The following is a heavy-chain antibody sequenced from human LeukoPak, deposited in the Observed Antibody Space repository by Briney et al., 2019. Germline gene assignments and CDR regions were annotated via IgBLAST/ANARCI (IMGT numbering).Heavy chain of an antibody. CDR1: GGSISGDY. V-gene: IGHV4-59*01. CDR3: ARVISHGYSDS. J-gene: IGHJ4*02. Sequence: SETLSLTCSVSGGSISGDYWSWIRQPPGKGLEWIGYIFYTGTTKYNPSLKSRVTISVDMSKNQFSLKLTSVTAADTAVYYCARVISHGYSDSWGQGTLVTVPS. CDR2: IFYTGTT. D-gene: IGHD2-21*01.